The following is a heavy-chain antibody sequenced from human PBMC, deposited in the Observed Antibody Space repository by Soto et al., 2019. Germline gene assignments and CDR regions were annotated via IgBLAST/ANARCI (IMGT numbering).Heavy chain of an antibody. Sequence: EVQLVESGGGLVQPGGSLRLSCSASGFTSSNYWMNWVRQAPGKGLEWVANIKPEGGEEYYVDSVKGRFTISRDNAKNSLYLQMNNLRDDDTALYYCVRDAHRGGDYDYWGQGALVTVSS. V-gene: IGHV3-7*01. CDR3: VRDAHRGGDYDY. J-gene: IGHJ4*02. CDR2: IKPEGGEE. CDR1: GFTSSNYW. D-gene: IGHD3-16*01.